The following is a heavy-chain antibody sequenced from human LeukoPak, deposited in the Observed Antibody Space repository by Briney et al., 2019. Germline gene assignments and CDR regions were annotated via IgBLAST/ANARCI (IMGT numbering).Heavy chain of an antibody. V-gene: IGHV1-2*02. CDR2: INPDSGGT. CDR3: ARHTSTYLDH. Sequence: GASVKVSCKASGYTFTVHHLHWVRQAPGQGLELIGWINPDSGGTRYAQKFQGRVTMTRDTSITTAYMELSRLGSDDTAVYSCARHTSTYLDHWGQGALVTVSS. J-gene: IGHJ4*02. D-gene: IGHD2-2*01. CDR1: GYTFTVHH.